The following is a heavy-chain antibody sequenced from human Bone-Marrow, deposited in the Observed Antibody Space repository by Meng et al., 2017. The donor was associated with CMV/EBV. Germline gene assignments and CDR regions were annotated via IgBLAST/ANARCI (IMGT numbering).Heavy chain of an antibody. CDR2: ISSSSSYI. CDR3: ARGGGTPWGMDV. D-gene: IGHD3-16*01. Sequence: GESLKISCAASGFTFSSYSMNWVCQAPGKGLEWVSSISSSSSYIYYADSVKGRFTISRDNAKNSLYLQMNSLRAEDTAVYYCARGGGTPWGMDVWGQGTTVTVS. CDR1: GFTFSSYS. V-gene: IGHV3-21*01. J-gene: IGHJ6*02.